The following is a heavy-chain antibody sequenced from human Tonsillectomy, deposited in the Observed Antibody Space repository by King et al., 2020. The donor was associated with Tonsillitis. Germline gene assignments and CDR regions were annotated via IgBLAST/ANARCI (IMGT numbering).Heavy chain of an antibody. V-gene: IGHV3-30*03. CDR1: GFTFSDHS. J-gene: IGHJ4*02. Sequence: VQLVESGGGVVQPGRSLRLPCAGSGFTFSDHSIHWVRQAPGKGLEWVALISFDGSRKYYADSVKGRFTISRDNSKNTLYLQLSSLRVEDTAVYYCARERVYSSGWGIDYWGQGTLVTVSS. CDR3: ARERVYSSGWGIDY. CDR2: ISFDGSRK. D-gene: IGHD6-19*01.